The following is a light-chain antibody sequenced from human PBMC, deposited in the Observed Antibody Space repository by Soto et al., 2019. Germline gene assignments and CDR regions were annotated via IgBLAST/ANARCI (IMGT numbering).Light chain of an antibody. Sequence: QSALTQPPSASGSPGQSVTISCTGTSNDIGAYNFVSWYQQHPGKVPKLIIYEVTERPSGVPDRFSGSKSGNTASLTVSWLQVEDEADYYCSSYGGRDTFALFGGGTKLTVL. V-gene: IGLV2-8*01. CDR1: SNDIGAYNF. CDR3: SSYGGRDTFAL. CDR2: EVT. J-gene: IGLJ3*02.